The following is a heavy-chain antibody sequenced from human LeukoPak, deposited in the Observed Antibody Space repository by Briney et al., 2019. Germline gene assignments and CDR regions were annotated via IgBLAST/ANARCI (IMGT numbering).Heavy chain of an antibody. CDR1: GFTFSSYS. CDR3: ARGPPMAY. D-gene: IGHD3-10*01. J-gene: IGHJ4*02. V-gene: IGHV3-48*04. Sequence: GSLRLSCAASGFTFSSYSMNWVRQAPGKGLEWVSYIDISSTTIYYADSVKGRFTISRDNAKNSLFLQMNSLRAEDTAVYYCARGPPMAYWGQGTLVTVSS. CDR2: IDISSTTI.